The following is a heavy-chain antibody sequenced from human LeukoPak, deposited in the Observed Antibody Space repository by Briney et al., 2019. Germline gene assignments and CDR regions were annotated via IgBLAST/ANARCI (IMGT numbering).Heavy chain of an antibody. J-gene: IGHJ3*01. CDR1: GIIFSSYA. D-gene: IGHD3-22*01. Sequence: GGSLRLSCAASGIIFSSYAMHWVRQAPGKGLEWVAVISYDGRNKHFADSVKGRFTISRDNSKNTLYLQMDSLRVEDTAVYYCAIPRGFTMINDAFDLWGQGTMATVS. V-gene: IGHV3-30*04. CDR3: AIPRGFTMINDAFDL. CDR2: ISYDGRNK.